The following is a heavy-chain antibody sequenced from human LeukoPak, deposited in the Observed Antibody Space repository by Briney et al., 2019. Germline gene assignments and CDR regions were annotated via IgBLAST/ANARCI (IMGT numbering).Heavy chain of an antibody. V-gene: IGHV3-23*01. D-gene: IGHD3-3*01. CDR1: GFTFSNYG. Sequence: GGSLRLSCAASGFTFSNYGMGWVRQAPGKGLEWVSGISGSGGRTYYVDSVKGRFTISRDNSKNTLYLQMNSLRAEDTAVYYCAKDGNENDSWNGDLFHYWGQGTLVAVSS. CDR3: AKDGNENDSWNGDLFHY. CDR2: ISGSGGRT. J-gene: IGHJ4*02.